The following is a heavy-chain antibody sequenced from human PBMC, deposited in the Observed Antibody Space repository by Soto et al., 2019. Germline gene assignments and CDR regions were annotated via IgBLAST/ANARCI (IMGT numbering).Heavy chain of an antibody. CDR3: ARAKTGSYYFDY. J-gene: IGHJ4*02. D-gene: IGHD1-1*01. CDR1: GGSIRSYY. CDR2: IYDSGRI. Sequence: SETLSLTCTVSGGSIRSYYWSWIRQTPGKGLEWIGYIYDSGRIKYNPSLKSRVTISGDTSKNQFSLKLSSVSAADTAVYYCARAKTGSYYFDYWGQGTLVTVSS. V-gene: IGHV4-59*01.